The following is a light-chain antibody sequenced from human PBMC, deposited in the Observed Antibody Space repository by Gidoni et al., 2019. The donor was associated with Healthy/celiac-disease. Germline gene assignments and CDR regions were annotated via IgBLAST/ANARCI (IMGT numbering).Light chain of an antibody. Sequence: QSVLTQPPSPSVTPGQRVTISCSGSSSNIGSNTVNWYQQLPGTAPKLLIYSNNQRPSGVPDRFSGSKSGTSASLAISGLQSEDEADYYCAAWDDSLNGVVFGGGTKLTVL. CDR1: SSNIGSNT. V-gene: IGLV1-44*01. CDR2: SNN. CDR3: AAWDDSLNGVV. J-gene: IGLJ2*01.